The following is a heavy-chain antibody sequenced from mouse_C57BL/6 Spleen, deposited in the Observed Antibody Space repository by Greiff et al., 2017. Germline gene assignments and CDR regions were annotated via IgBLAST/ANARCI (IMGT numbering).Heavy chain of an antibody. CDR3: TALRYYGSSGYFDV. CDR1: GFTIKDYY. Sequence: EVKLLESGAELVRPGASVKLSCTASGFTIKDYYMHWVKQTPEHGLEWIGTIDPEAGGTAYAPKFQGKATMTADKSSNTAYLQLSSLTSEDTAVYYCTALRYYGSSGYFDVWGTGTTVTVSS. J-gene: IGHJ1*03. V-gene: IGHV14-1*01. CDR2: IDPEAGGT. D-gene: IGHD1-1*01.